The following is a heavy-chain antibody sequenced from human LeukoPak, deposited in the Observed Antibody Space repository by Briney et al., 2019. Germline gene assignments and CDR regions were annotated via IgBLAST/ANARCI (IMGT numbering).Heavy chain of an antibody. CDR1: GGSIRSGGYY. D-gene: IGHD3-10*01. Sequence: SETLSLTCTVSGGSIRSGGYYWSWIRQHPGKGLEWIGYIYYSGNTYYNPSLKSRVIISVDTSKNQFSLKLSSVTAADTAVYYCARSYYYGSGSYSWFDPWGQGTLVTVSS. V-gene: IGHV4-31*03. CDR3: ARSYYYGSGSYSWFDP. J-gene: IGHJ5*02. CDR2: IYYSGNT.